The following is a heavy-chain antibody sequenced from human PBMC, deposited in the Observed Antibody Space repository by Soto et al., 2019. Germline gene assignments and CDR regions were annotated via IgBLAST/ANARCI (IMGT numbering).Heavy chain of an antibody. D-gene: IGHD2-15*01. CDR3: AHRPIYCSGGSCFYDAFDI. J-gene: IGHJ3*02. CDR2: IYWDDNK. V-gene: IGHV2-5*02. Sequence: QITLKESGPTLVKPTQTLTLTCTFSGFSLSSSGVGVGWIRQPPGKALEWLAFIYWDDNKRYSPSLQSMLTITKACFRNQVVLTMTNMDPVDTATYYCAHRPIYCSGGSCFYDAFDIWGQGTMVTVSS. CDR1: GFSLSSSGVG.